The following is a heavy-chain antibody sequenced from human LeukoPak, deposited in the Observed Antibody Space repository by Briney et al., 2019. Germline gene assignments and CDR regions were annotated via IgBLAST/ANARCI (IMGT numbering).Heavy chain of an antibody. J-gene: IGHJ4*02. CDR1: GGSIGSSSYY. Sequence: SETLSLTCTVSGGSIGSSSYYWGWIRQPPGKGLEWTGSIYYSGSTYYNPSLKSRVTISVDTSKNQFSLKLSSVTAADTAVYYCARHEEGYSYLYYFDYWGQGTLATVSS. CDR3: ARHEEGYSYLYYFDY. D-gene: IGHD5-18*01. V-gene: IGHV4-39*01. CDR2: IYYSGST.